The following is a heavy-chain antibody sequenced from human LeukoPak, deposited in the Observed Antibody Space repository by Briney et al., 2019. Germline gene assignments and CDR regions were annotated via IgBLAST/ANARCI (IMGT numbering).Heavy chain of an antibody. CDR2: IYYSGST. V-gene: IGHV4-59*12. D-gene: IGHD2-2*01. CDR1: GGSISSYY. Sequence: SETLSLTCTVSGGSISSYYWSWIRQPPGKGLEWIGYIYYSGSTNYNPSLKSRVTISVDTSKNQFSLKLSSVTAADTVVYYCARESDIVVVPAAMGVGFDPWGQGTLVTVSS. CDR3: ARESDIVVVPAAMGVGFDP. J-gene: IGHJ5*02.